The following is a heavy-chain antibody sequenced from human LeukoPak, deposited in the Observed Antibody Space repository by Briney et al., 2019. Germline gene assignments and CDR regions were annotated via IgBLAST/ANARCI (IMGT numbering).Heavy chain of an antibody. CDR1: GGSISSYY. D-gene: IGHD3-10*01. Sequence: SKTLSLTCTVSGGSISSYYWSWIRQPAGKGLEWIGRIYTSGSTNYNPSLKSRVTMSVDTSKNQFSLKLSSVTAADTAVYYCARDRITMVRGVIITTAFFDYWGQGTLVTVSS. J-gene: IGHJ4*02. CDR2: IYTSGST. V-gene: IGHV4-4*07. CDR3: ARDRITMVRGVIITTAFFDY.